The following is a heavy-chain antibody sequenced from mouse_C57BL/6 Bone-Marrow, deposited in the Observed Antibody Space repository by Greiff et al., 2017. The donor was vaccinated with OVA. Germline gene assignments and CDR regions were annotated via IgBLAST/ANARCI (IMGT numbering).Heavy chain of an antibody. V-gene: IGHV3-6*01. J-gene: IGHJ4*01. Sequence: DVQLQESGPGLVKPSQSLSLTCSVTGYSITSGYYWNWIRQFPGNKLEWMGYISYDGSNNYNPSLKNRISITRDTSKNQFFLKLNSVTTEDTATYYCARETTVVTAMDYWGQGTSVTVSS. CDR3: ARETTVVTAMDY. CDR1: GYSITSGYY. CDR2: ISYDGSN. D-gene: IGHD1-1*01.